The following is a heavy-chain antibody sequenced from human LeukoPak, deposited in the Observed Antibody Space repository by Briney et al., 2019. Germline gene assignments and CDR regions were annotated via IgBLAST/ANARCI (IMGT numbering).Heavy chain of an antibody. J-gene: IGHJ4*02. V-gene: IGHV3-48*04. CDR1: GFTFRNYG. CDR3: ARILGADEGADY. Sequence: GVSLRLSCAASGFTFRNYGMNWVRQAPGKGLEWVSYISGTTNTIYYADSVKGRFTISRDNAKNSLYLQMNSLRAEDTAVYYCARILGADEGADYWGQGTLVTVSS. D-gene: IGHD1-26*01. CDR2: ISGTTNTI.